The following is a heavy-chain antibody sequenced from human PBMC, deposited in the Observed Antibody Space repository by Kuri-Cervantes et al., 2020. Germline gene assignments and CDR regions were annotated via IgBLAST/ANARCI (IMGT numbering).Heavy chain of an antibody. CDR3: TKVLQTELVIDY. CDR2: ISSSSSYI. J-gene: IGHJ4*02. CDR1: GFTFSTYS. V-gene: IGHV3-21*01. Sequence: GGSLRLSCAASGFTFSTYSMNWVRQAPGKGLEWVSSISSSSSYIYYADSVKGRFTISRDNAKNSLYLQMNSLRAEDTAVYYCTKVLQTELVIDYWGKGTLVTVSS. D-gene: IGHD3-10*01.